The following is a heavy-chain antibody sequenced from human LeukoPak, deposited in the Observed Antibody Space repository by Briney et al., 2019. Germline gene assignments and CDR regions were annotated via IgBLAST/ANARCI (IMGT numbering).Heavy chain of an antibody. Sequence: ASVKVSCKASGGTFSSYAISWVRQAPGQGLEWMGRIIPIFGTANYAQKFQGRVTITTDESTRTAYMELSSLRSEDTAVYYCARGVGGIVATIKRYGEPYYFDYWGQGTLVTVSS. CDR3: ARGVGGIVATIKRYGEPYYFDY. D-gene: IGHD5-12*01. CDR1: GGTFSSYA. CDR2: IIPIFGTA. J-gene: IGHJ4*02. V-gene: IGHV1-69*05.